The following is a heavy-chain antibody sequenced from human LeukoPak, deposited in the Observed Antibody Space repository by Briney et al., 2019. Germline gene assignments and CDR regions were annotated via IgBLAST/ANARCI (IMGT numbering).Heavy chain of an antibody. D-gene: IGHD3-22*01. Sequence: SVKVSCKASGGTFSSYAISWVRQAPGQGLEWMGGIIPIFGTADYAQKFQGRVTITTDESTSTAYMELSSLRSEDTAVYYCAREKYDSSGYYSLCFDYWGQGTLVTVSS. J-gene: IGHJ4*02. V-gene: IGHV1-69*05. CDR2: IIPIFGTA. CDR3: AREKYDSSGYYSLCFDY. CDR1: GGTFSSYA.